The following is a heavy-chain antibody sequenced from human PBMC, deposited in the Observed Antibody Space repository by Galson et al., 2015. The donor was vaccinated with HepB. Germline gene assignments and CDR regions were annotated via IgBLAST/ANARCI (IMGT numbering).Heavy chain of an antibody. V-gene: IGHV3-30*04. J-gene: IGHJ6*02. CDR1: EFTFSTFV. D-gene: IGHD3-3*01. CDR2: ISSDGTNA. CDR3: ARDLTLLGLVTYTMDV. Sequence: SLRLSCAASEFTFSTFVMHWVRQSPDKGLEWVALISSDGTNAFYTDSVKGRFTISRDNSKSTLDLQMNSLTTEDTAVYFCARDLTLLGLVTYTMDVWGQGTTVTVSS.